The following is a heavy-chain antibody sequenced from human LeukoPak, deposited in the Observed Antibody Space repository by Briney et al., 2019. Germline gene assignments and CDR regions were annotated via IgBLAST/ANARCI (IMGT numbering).Heavy chain of an antibody. CDR1: GGSISSGGYY. CDR2: IYYSGST. V-gene: IGHV4-31*03. J-gene: IGHJ6*03. CDR3: ARDSSSGYSSSWNYYYYMDV. Sequence: SETLSLTCTVSGGSISSGGYYWSWIRQPPGEGLEWIGYIYYSGSTYYNPSLKSRVTISVDTSKNQFSLKLSSVTAADTAVYYCARDSSSGYSSSWNYYYYMDVCGKGNTVTVSS. D-gene: IGHD6-13*01.